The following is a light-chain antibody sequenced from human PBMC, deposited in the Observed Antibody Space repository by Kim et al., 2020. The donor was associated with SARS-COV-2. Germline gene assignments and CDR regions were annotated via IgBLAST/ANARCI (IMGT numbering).Light chain of an antibody. V-gene: IGLV4-69*01. CDR3: QTWGTGMGV. Sequence: QLVLTQSPSASASLGASVKLTCTLSSGHSSYAIAWHQQQPEKGPRYLMKLNSDGSHSKGDGIPDRFSGSSSGAERYLTISSLQSEDEADYYCQTWGTGMGVFGGETKLTVL. CDR2: LNSDGSH. J-gene: IGLJ3*02. CDR1: SGHSSYA.